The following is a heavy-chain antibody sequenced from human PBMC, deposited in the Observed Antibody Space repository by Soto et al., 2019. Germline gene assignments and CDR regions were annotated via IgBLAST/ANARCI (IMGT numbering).Heavy chain of an antibody. CDR2: INVYNGNT. CDR3: ARGVGSGSYYNEYNWFDP. CDR1: GGTFSSYA. D-gene: IGHD3-10*01. V-gene: IGHV1-18*01. Sequence: ASVKVSCKASGGTFSSYAISWVRQAPGQGLEWMGWINVYNGNTKYAQKVQGRVTMTTDTSTSTAYMELRSLRSDDTAVYYCARGVGSGSYYNEYNWFDPWGQGTLVTVSS. J-gene: IGHJ5*02.